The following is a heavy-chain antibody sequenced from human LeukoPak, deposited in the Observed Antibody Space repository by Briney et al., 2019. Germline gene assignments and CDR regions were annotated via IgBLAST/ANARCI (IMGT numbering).Heavy chain of an antibody. CDR2: ISGSGGST. J-gene: IGHJ4*02. D-gene: IGHD3-22*01. CDR3: AKDYYDSSGYFDY. Sequence: GGSLRLSCAAYGFTLSSYAMSWVRQAPGKGLEWVSAISGSGGSTYYADCVKGRFTISRDNSKNTLYLQMNSLRAEDTGVYYCAKDYYDSSGYFDYWGQGTLVSVSS. V-gene: IGHV3-23*01. CDR1: GFTLSSYA.